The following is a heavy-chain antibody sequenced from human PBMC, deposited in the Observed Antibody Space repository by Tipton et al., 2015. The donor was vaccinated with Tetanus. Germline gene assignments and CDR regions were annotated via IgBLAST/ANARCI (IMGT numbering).Heavy chain of an antibody. CDR1: GFIFSSYG. CDR2: SWYDGTDK. J-gene: IGHJ4*02. D-gene: IGHD2-15*01. V-gene: IGHV3-33*01. CDR3: AREADCSGGSFSSGAFDT. Sequence: SLRLSCAASGFIFSSYGIHWVRQAPGKGLEWLAVSWYDGTDKYYADSVKGRFTISRDNSKNTLYLQMNSLRAEDTALYYCAREADCSGGSFSSGAFDTWGQGPQVAVS.